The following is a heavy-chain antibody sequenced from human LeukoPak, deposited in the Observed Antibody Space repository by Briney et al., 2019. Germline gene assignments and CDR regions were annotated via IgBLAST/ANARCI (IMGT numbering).Heavy chain of an antibody. Sequence: PGGSLRLSCAASGFTFRNYAMHWVRQAPGKGLEWVAVIWYDGTNKYYADSVKGRFTISRDNSKNTLYLQMNSLRAEDTAVYYCARATVTRWFDPWGQGTLVTVSS. D-gene: IGHD4-17*01. V-gene: IGHV3-33*08. CDR3: ARATVTRWFDP. CDR1: GFTFRNYA. J-gene: IGHJ5*02. CDR2: IWYDGTNK.